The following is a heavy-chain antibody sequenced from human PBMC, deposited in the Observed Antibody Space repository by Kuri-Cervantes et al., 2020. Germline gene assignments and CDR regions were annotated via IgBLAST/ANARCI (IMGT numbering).Heavy chain of an antibody. CDR2: ISSSGSTI. D-gene: IGHD3-10*01. CDR3: ARDSGAVIADS. CDR1: GFTFSDYY. Sequence: GESLKISCAASGFTFSDYYMSWIRQAPGKGLEWVSYISSSGSTIYYADSVKGRFTISRDNAKNSLYLQMSSLRAEDTAVYYCARDSGAVIADSWGQGTLVTVSS. V-gene: IGHV3-11*04. J-gene: IGHJ4*02.